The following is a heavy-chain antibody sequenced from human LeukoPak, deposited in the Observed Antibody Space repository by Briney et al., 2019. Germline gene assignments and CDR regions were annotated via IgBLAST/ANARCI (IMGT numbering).Heavy chain of an antibody. CDR1: GGSISSGGYY. Sequence: PSETLSLTCTVSGGSISSGGYYWSWIRQPPGKGLEWIGYIYYSGSTYYNPSLKSRVTISVDTSKNQFSLKLSSVTAADTAVYYCARDSVYYDSSGYQPVIDWGQGTLVTVSS. CDR3: ARDSVYYDSSGYQPVID. J-gene: IGHJ4*02. V-gene: IGHV4-30-4*01. CDR2: IYYSGST. D-gene: IGHD3-22*01.